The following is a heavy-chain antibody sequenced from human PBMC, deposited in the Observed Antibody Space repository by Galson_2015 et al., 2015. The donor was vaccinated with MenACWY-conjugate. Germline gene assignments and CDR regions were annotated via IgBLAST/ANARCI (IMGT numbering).Heavy chain of an antibody. J-gene: IGHJ4*02. CDR3: ARDLVPYYYDSSGYGGGY. V-gene: IGHV3-21*01. CDR1: GFTFSSYS. Sequence: LRLSCAASGFTFSSYSMNWVRQAPGKGLEWVSSISSSSSYIYYADSVKGRFTISRDNAKNSLYLQMNSLRAEDTAVYYCARDLVPYYYDSSGYGGGYWGQGTLVTVSS. CDR2: ISSSSSYI. D-gene: IGHD3-22*01.